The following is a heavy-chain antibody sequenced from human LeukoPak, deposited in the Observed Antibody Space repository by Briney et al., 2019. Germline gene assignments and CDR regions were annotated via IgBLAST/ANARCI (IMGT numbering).Heavy chain of an antibody. Sequence: SQTLSLTCTVSGGSISSGGYYWGWIRQPPGQGLEWIGSLSSSGSVYYNPSLKSRVTLSIDTSKNQFSLRLTSVTAADTAVYYCARHAVVDAYPRYFQHWGQGTLITVSS. D-gene: IGHD5-12*01. CDR2: LSSSGSV. CDR3: ARHAVVDAYPRYFQH. V-gene: IGHV4-39*01. CDR1: GGSISSGGYY. J-gene: IGHJ1*01.